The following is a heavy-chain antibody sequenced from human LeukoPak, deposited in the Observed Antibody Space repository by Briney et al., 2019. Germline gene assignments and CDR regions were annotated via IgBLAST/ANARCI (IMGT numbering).Heavy chain of an antibody. CDR1: GFTFSTSG. J-gene: IGHJ4*02. CDR3: ARGPRYYGDYFDY. V-gene: IGHV3-33*01. D-gene: IGHD4-17*01. Sequence: GGSLRLSCAASGFTFSTSGMHWVRQAPGKGLEWVAVIWYDGSNKYYADSVKGRFTISRDNSKNTLYLQMNSLRAEDTAVYYCARGPRYYGDYFDYWGQGTLVTVSS. CDR2: IWYDGSNK.